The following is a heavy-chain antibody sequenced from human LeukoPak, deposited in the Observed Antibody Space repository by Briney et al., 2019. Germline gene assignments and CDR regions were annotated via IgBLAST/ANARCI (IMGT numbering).Heavy chain of an antibody. CDR2: TYYRSQWYN. V-gene: IGHV6-1*01. J-gene: IGHJ3*01. CDR3: AGGYAFDV. CDR1: GDSVSNNNGA. Sequence: SQTLSLTCAISGDSVSNNNGAWNWIRQSPSRGLEWLERTYYRSQWYNDYARSVMSRISVDPDTSKNQFSLHLSSVTPDDTAVYYCAGGYAFDVWGQGTMVTVSS.